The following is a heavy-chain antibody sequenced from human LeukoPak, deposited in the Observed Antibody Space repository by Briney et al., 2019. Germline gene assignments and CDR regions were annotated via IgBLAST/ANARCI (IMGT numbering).Heavy chain of an antibody. V-gene: IGHV1-3*01. CDR1: GYTFSSYA. J-gene: IGHJ4*02. D-gene: IGHD2-15*01. CDR3: AIHCTGGSCSRSYYFDY. Sequence: ASVKVSCKASGYTFSSYAMQWARQAPGQRLEWMGWINAGNGDTKYAQKFQGRVTITRDTSASTAYMDLSSLRSEDTAVYYCAIHCTGGSCSRSYYFDYWGQGTLVTVSS. CDR2: INAGNGDT.